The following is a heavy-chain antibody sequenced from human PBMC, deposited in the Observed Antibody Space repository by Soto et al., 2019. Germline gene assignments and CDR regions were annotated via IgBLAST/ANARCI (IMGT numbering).Heavy chain of an antibody. J-gene: IGHJ3*02. CDR1: GFTFSRYW. D-gene: IGHD5-18*01. CDR2: IKQDGTEK. CDR3: ARGDTPMITGMDSFDI. V-gene: IGHV3-7*01. Sequence: GGSLRLSCAGSGFTFSRYWMNWVRQAPGKGLEWVANIKQDGTEKNYVDSVKGRFTISRDNARNSLYLQMDSPRAEDTAVYFCARGDTPMITGMDSFDIWGQGTMVTVSS.